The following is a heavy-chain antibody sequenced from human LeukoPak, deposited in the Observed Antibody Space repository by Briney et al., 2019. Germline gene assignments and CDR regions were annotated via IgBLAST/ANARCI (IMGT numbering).Heavy chain of an antibody. J-gene: IGHJ4*02. Sequence: GGSLRLSCAASGFTFSSYWMSWVRQAPGRGLEWVANIKQDGSGKYYVDSVKGRFTISRDNAKNSLYLQMNSLRAEDTAVYYCARVMYYYGSGSFYFDYGGQGTLVTVSS. V-gene: IGHV3-7*01. CDR1: GFTFSSYW. CDR3: ARVMYYYGSGSFYFDY. D-gene: IGHD3-10*01. CDR2: IKQDGSGK.